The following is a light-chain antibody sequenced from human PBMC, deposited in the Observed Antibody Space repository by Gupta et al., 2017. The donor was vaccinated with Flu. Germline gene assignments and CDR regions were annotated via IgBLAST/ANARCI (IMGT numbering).Light chain of an antibody. CDR1: QSVYSN. J-gene: IGKJ4*01. CDR3: QQYSNWPPS. V-gene: IGKV3-15*01. CDR2: GAS. Sequence: EIVMTQSPATLSVSSGEGATLSCRASQSVYSNLAWYQQKPGQAPRLVIYGASTRATGIPARFSGRGSGTEFTLTISSLQSEDFAVYFCQQYSNWPPSFAGGTKVEIK.